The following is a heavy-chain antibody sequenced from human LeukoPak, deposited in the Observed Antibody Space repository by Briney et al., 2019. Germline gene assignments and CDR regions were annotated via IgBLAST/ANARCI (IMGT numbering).Heavy chain of an antibody. CDR3: ARAGFLITFGGVIS. CDR1: GFTFSDYY. Sequence: GGSLRLSCAASGFTFSDYYMSWIRQAPGKGLEWVSSISSSGSTIYYADSVKGQFTISRDNAKNSLYLQMNSLRAEDTAIYYCARAGFLITFGGVISWGQGTLVTVSS. J-gene: IGHJ5*02. V-gene: IGHV3-11*04. D-gene: IGHD3-16*02. CDR2: ISSSGSTI.